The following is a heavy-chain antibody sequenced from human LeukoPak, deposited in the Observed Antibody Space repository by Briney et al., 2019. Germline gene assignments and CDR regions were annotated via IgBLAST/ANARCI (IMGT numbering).Heavy chain of an antibody. CDR3: ARDHPLIAATGSFDY. D-gene: IGHD6-13*01. Sequence: GGSLRLSCAASGFTFSSYSMNWVRQAPGKGLEWVSGINWNGGNTGYADSVKGRFTISRDNAKNSLYLQMNSLRAEDTALYYCARDHPLIAATGSFDYWGQGTLVTVSS. CDR1: GFTFSSYS. CDR2: INWNGGNT. V-gene: IGHV3-20*04. J-gene: IGHJ4*02.